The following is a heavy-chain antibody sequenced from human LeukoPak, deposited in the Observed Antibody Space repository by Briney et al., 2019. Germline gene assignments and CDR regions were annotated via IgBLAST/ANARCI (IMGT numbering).Heavy chain of an antibody. D-gene: IGHD4-17*01. V-gene: IGHV1-18*01. Sequence: ASVKVSCKDSGYTFTSYGISWVRQAPGQGLEWMGWISAYNGNTNYAQKLQGRVTMTTDTSTSTAYMELRSLRSDDTAVYYCARGSHDYGDYFILPFDYWGQGTLVTVSS. J-gene: IGHJ4*02. CDR3: ARGSHDYGDYFILPFDY. CDR1: GYTFTSYG. CDR2: ISAYNGNT.